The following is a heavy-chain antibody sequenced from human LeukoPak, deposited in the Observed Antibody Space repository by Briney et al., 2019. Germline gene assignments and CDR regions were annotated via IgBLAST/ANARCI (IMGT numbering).Heavy chain of an antibody. J-gene: IGHJ4*02. CDR2: IYASGST. CDR3: ARFDGDYTDY. V-gene: IGHV4-4*07. CDR1: GGSISNNY. Sequence: PSETLSLTCTVSGGSISNNYWTWIRQPAGKGLKWIGRIYASGSTDYNPSLKSRVTMSVDTSKNQFSLNLGSLTAADTAVYYCARFDGDYTDYWGQGTLVTVSS. D-gene: IGHD4-17*01.